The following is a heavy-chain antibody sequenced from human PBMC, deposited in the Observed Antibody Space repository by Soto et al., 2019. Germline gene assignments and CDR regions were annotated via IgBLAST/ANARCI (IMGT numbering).Heavy chain of an antibody. CDR3: VRDEGTGSRGDS. J-gene: IGHJ4*02. CDR1: GFTFSTFW. Sequence: EVRLVESGGGLVQPGGSLRLSCAASGFTFSTFWMHWVRQDPGKELVWVSRISPDGSTITYADSVKGRFTISRDNAKDTLYLQMNSMRAEDTAVYYCVRDEGTGSRGDSWGQGALVTVSS. V-gene: IGHV3-74*01. CDR2: ISPDGSTI. D-gene: IGHD2-2*01.